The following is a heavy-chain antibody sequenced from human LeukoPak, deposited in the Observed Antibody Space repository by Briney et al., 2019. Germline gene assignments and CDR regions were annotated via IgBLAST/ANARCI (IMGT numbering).Heavy chain of an antibody. Sequence: PSETLSLTCTVSGGSISNYYWSWIRQPRGKGLEWIGYIYYSGSTNYNPSLKSRVTLSVDTYKNHFSLKLTSVTAADTAVYYCARSLYYDILHPVVDWGQGTLATVSS. D-gene: IGHD3-9*01. CDR2: IYYSGST. V-gene: IGHV4-59*08. CDR1: GGSISNYY. J-gene: IGHJ4*02. CDR3: ARSLYYDILHPVVD.